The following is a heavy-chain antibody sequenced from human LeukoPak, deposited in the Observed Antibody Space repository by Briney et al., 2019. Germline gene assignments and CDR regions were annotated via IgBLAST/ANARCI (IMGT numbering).Heavy chain of an antibody. D-gene: IGHD3-22*01. CDR1: GYSISSGYY. CDR2: IYHSGST. V-gene: IGHV4-38-2*01. Sequence: PSETLSLTCAVSGYSISSGYYWGWIRQPPGKGLEWIGSIYHSGSTYYNPSLKSRVTISVDTSKNQFSLKLSSVTAADTAVYYCARANGYHDSSGYLLDCWGQGTLVTVSS. J-gene: IGHJ4*02. CDR3: ARANGYHDSSGYLLDC.